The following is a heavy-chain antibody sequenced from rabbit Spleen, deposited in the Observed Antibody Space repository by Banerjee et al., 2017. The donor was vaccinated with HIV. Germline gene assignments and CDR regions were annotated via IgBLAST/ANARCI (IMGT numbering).Heavy chain of an antibody. J-gene: IGHJ4*01. Sequence: QEQLVESGGGLIQPGASLTLTCTASGFDFSDYYYIYWVRQAPGKGLEWIGCIYTGGSGGIYYASWAQGRFTISKTSATTMTLQMTSLTATDTATYFCGRSSVAGYAGYAYGSNLWGPGTLVTVS. D-gene: IGHD6-1*01. CDR3: GRSSVAGYAGYAYGSNL. CDR1: GFDFSDYYY. V-gene: IGHV1S45*01. CDR2: IYTGGSGGI.